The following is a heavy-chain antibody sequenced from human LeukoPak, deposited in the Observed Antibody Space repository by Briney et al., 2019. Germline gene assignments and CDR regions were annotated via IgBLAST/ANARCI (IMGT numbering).Heavy chain of an antibody. CDR3: ARSYDSRGYYYYGMDV. V-gene: IGHV4-59*01. CDR2: IYYSGST. Sequence: SETLSLTCTVSGGSISTYYWSWIWQPPGKGLEWIGYIYYSGSTNYNPSLKSRVTISLDTSKNQFSLRLSSVTAADTAVYYCARSYDSRGYYYYGMDVWGQGTTVTVSS. CDR1: GGSISTYY. D-gene: IGHD3-22*01. J-gene: IGHJ6*02.